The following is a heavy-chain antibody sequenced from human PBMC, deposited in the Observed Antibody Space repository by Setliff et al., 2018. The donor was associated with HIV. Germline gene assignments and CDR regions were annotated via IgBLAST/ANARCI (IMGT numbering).Heavy chain of an antibody. V-gene: IGHV4-38-2*02. J-gene: IGHJ4*02. D-gene: IGHD6-19*01. Sequence: SETLSLTCSVPGYAIDNGYTWGWIRQSPGKGLEWIGNVYHTGRAFYNPSLQSRVTISVDTSKNQFSLKLTSVTAADTAVYYCARERHRMYNSGWYFHIDSWGQGALVTVSS. CDR3: ARERHRMYNSGWYFHIDS. CDR1: GYAIDNGYT. CDR2: VYHTGRA.